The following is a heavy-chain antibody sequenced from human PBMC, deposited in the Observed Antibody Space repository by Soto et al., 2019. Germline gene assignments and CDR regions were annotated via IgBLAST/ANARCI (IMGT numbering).Heavy chain of an antibody. CDR2: INPNSGGT. Sequence: ASVKVSCKASGYTLTGYYMHWVRQAPGQGLEWMGWINPNSGGTNYAQKFQGRVTMTRDTSISTAYMELSRLRSDDTAVYYCARAFGGSLYYYGMDVWGQGTTVTVSS. CDR3: ARAFGGSLYYYGMDV. V-gene: IGHV1-2*02. J-gene: IGHJ6*02. CDR1: GYTLTGYY. D-gene: IGHD2-15*01.